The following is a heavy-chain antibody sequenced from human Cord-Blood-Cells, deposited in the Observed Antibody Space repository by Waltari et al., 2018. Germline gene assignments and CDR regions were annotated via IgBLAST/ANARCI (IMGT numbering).Heavy chain of an antibody. D-gene: IGHD6-19*01. CDR3: AKGVAVAVDY. V-gene: IGHV3-30*18. J-gene: IGHJ4*02. CDR2: ISYDGSNK. CDR1: GFTFSSYG. Sequence: QVQLVESGGGVVQPGRSLRLPCAASGFTFSSYGMHWVRQAPGKGLEWVAVISYDGSNKYYADSVKGRFTISRDNSKNTLYLQMNSLRAEDTAVYYCAKGVAVAVDYWGQGTLVTVSS.